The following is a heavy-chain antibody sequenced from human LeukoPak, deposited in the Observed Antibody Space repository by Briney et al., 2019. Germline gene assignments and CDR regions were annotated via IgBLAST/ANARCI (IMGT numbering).Heavy chain of an antibody. J-gene: IGHJ3*02. D-gene: IGHD2-21*02. V-gene: IGHV3-21*01. CDR3: ARGVVVTHDAFDI. CDR1: GFTFSSYS. Sequence: GSLRLSCAASGFTFSSYSMNWVRQAPGKGLEWVSSISSSSSYIYYADSVKGRFTISRDNSKNTLYLQMNSLRAEDTAVYYCARGVVVTHDAFDIWGQGTMVTVSS. CDR2: ISSSSSYI.